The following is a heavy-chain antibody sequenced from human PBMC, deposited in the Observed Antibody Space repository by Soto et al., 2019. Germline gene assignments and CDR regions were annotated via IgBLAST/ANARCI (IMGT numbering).Heavy chain of an antibody. CDR1: GFTFSSYG. Sequence: GGSLRLSCAASGFTFSSYGMHWVRQAPGKGLEWVAVISYDGSNKYYADSVKGRFTISRDNSKNTLYLQMNSLRAEDTAVYYCAKSLRYCSGGSCSNWFDPWGQGTLVTVSS. CDR3: AKSLRYCSGGSCSNWFDP. V-gene: IGHV3-30*18. D-gene: IGHD2-15*01. J-gene: IGHJ5*02. CDR2: ISYDGSNK.